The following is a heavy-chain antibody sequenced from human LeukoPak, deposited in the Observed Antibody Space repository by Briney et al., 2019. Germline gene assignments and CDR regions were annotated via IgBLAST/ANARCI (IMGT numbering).Heavy chain of an antibody. CDR1: GFTFSSYE. CDR2: ISYDGSNK. CDR3: ARVYDSSGYYFFYYYYMDV. D-gene: IGHD3-22*01. Sequence: PGGSLRLSCAASGFTFSSYEMNWVRQAPGKGLEWVAVISYDGSNKYYADSVKGRFTISRDNSKNTLYLQMNSLRAEDTAVYYCARVYDSSGYYFFYYYYMDVWGKGTTVTVSS. V-gene: IGHV3-30*04. J-gene: IGHJ6*03.